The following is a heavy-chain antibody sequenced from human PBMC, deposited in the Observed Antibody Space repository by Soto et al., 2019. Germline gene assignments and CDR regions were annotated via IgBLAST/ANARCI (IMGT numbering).Heavy chain of an antibody. CDR2: INHSGST. D-gene: IGHD2-15*01. J-gene: IGHJ5*02. CDR3: ARYCSGGSCYKYWFDP. V-gene: IGHV4-34*01. CDR1: CGSFSGYY. Sequence: PSETLSLTCAVYCGSFSGYYWSWIRQPPGKGLEWIGEINHSGSTNYNPSLKSRVTISVDTSKNQFSLKLSSVTAADTAVYYCARYCSGGSCYKYWFDPWGQGTLVTVSS.